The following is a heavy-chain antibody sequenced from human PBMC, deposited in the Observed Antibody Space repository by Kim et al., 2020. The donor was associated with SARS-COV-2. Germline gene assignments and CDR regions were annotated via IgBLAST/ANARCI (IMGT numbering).Heavy chain of an antibody. CDR1: GFTFSGCS. V-gene: IGHV3-48*02. CDR2: ISSSGSAI. Sequence: GGSLRLSCAASGFTFSGCSMNWVRQAPGKGLEWVSYISSSGSAIYYADSVKGRFTISRDNAKNSLYLQMNSLRDEDTAVYYCARDPGYSSGSWGLGTPVTVSS. CDR3: ARDPGYSSGS. J-gene: IGHJ5*02. D-gene: IGHD6-19*01.